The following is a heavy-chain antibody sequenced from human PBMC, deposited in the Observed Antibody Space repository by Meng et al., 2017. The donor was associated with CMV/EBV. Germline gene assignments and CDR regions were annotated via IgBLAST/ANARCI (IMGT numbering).Heavy chain of an antibody. J-gene: IGHJ4*02. CDR3: AIAQYSISCDY. D-gene: IGHD6-13*01. CDR1: RRTISNGDYY. CDR2: IAYSGST. V-gene: IGHV4-30-4*08. Sequence: PGLVTASQTLARTCAGDRRTISNGDYYLSWIRQPPGKGLEWIGYIAYSGSTYYNPSLKSRVTISLYTSKNQFSQKLSSVTAADTALYYCAIAQYSISCDYWGQGTLVTVSS.